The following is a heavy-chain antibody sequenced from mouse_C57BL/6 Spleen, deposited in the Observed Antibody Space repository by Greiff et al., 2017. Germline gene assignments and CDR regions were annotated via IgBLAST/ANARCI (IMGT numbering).Heavy chain of an antibody. CDR1: GYAFSSSW. V-gene: IGHV1-82*01. J-gene: IGHJ2*01. CDR2: IYPGDGDT. D-gene: IGHD1-1*01. CDR3: ARWEFITTVVAPDLLLTPFDY. Sequence: QVQLQQSGPELVKPGASVKISCKASGYAFSSSWMNWVKQRPGKGLEWIGRIYPGDGDTNYTGKFKGQATLTADKSSSTAYMQLSSLTSENSAVYFCARWEFITTVVAPDLLLTPFDYWGQGTTLTVSS.